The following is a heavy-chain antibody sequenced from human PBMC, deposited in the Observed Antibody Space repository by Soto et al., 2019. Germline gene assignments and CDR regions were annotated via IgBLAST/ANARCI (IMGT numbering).Heavy chain of an antibody. V-gene: IGHV4-59*01. CDR1: GGSISSYY. J-gene: IGHJ4*02. D-gene: IGHD1-26*01. CDR2: IYYSGST. Sequence: QVQLQESGPGLVKLSETLSLTCTVSGGSISSYYLSWIRQPPGKGLELIGYIYYSGSTNYNPSLKSRITISVDTSKNQFSLKLSSVTAAATAVYYCARGAGNVWEQLGGFDYWGQGTLVTVSS. CDR3: ARGAGNVWEQLGGFDY.